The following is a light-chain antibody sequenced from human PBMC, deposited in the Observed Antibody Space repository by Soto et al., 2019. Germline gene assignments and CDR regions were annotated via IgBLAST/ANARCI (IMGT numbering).Light chain of an antibody. Sequence: DIQMTQSPSTLPASVGDRVTITCRASQSISNHLNWYQQKPGKAPKLLIYAASTLQSGVPSRFSGSGSGTEFTLTISSLQPEDFATYYCQQFNSYPITFGQGTRLEIK. CDR1: QSISNH. CDR3: QQFNSYPIT. CDR2: AAS. J-gene: IGKJ5*01. V-gene: IGKV1-9*01.